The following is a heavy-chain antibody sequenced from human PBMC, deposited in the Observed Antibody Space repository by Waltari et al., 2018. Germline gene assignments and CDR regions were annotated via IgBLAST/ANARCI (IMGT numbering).Heavy chain of an antibody. CDR3: ARGRGTLGQLLVTY. V-gene: IGHV1-46*01. D-gene: IGHD6-13*01. CDR2: IDPDGGGT. Sequence: QVQLVQSGAEVERPGASVRISCKASGYTFTNYYFHWLRQAPGRGCEWLGIIDPDGGGTTYAPKFRDRLSLTRDTSTSVLYMALDNLNSDDSAIYFCARGRGTLGQLLVTYWGQGTQVLVSS. CDR1: GYTFTNYY. J-gene: IGHJ4*02.